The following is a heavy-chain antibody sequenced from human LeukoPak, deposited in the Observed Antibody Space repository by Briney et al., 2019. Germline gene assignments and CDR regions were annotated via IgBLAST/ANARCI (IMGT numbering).Heavy chain of an antibody. CDR3: AREEMTSGYYFDY. J-gene: IGHJ4*02. Sequence: SETLSLNCTPSGGSINNYYWSWIRQPPGKRQEWIGYIYYSGTTNYNPSLKSRVTISVDTSKNHFYLKLTSVTAADTAVYYCAREEMTSGYYFDYWGQGTLVTVSS. CDR2: IYYSGTT. D-gene: IGHD5-24*01. CDR1: GGSINNYY. V-gene: IGHV4-59*01.